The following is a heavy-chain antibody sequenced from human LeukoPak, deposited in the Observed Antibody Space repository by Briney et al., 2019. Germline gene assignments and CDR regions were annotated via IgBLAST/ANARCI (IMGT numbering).Heavy chain of an antibody. CDR2: INHSAST. Sequence: SETLSLTCAVYGGSFSAYHWSWIRQPPGKGLEWIGEINHSASTNYNPSLKSRVTLSVDTSRNQFSLKLNSVTAADAAVYYCVRADGRDGYKGLVDYWGQGTLVTVSS. CDR3: VRADGRDGYKGLVDY. CDR1: GGSFSAYH. V-gene: IGHV4-34*01. D-gene: IGHD5-24*01. J-gene: IGHJ4*02.